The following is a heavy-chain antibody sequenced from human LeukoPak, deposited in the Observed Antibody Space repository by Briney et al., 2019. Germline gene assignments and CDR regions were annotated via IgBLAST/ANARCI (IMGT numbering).Heavy chain of an antibody. Sequence: PSETLSLTCTVSGGSISSGDYYWSWIRQPPGKGLEWIGYIYYSGSTNYNPSLKSRVTISVDTSKNQFSLKLSSVTAADTAVYYCARWGVRGVTRPYFDYWGQGTLVTVSS. V-gene: IGHV4-61*08. CDR2: IYYSGST. CDR3: ARWGVRGVTRPYFDY. CDR1: GGSISSGDYY. D-gene: IGHD3-10*01. J-gene: IGHJ4*02.